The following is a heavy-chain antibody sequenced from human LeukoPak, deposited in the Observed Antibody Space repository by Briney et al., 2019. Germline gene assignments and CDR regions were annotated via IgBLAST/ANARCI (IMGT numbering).Heavy chain of an antibody. CDR1: GGSFSGYY. D-gene: IGHD5-18*01. Sequence: SETLSLTCAVFGGSFSGYYWTWIRQPPGKGLEWIGEINHSGSTNYNPSLKSRVTISVDTSNKQFSLKLTSVTAADTAVYYCARGPWRTAMVKVAFDIWGQGTMVTVSS. V-gene: IGHV4-34*01. CDR2: INHSGST. J-gene: IGHJ3*02. CDR3: ARGPWRTAMVKVAFDI.